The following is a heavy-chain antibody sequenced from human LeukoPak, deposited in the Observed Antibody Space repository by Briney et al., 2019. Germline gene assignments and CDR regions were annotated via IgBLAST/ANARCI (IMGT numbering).Heavy chain of an antibody. J-gene: IGHJ5*02. CDR1: GFSFSNSG. CDR3: AKAGMVQKWFDP. CDR2: IRTDGSDK. V-gene: IGHV3-30*02. Sequence: GGSLRLSRAASGFSFSNSGMHWVRQAPGKGLEWVAFIRTDGSDKNYADSVKGRFTISRDNSKNTLYLQMNSLRPEDTAVYYCAKAGMVQKWFDPWGQGTLVTVSS. D-gene: IGHD3-10*01.